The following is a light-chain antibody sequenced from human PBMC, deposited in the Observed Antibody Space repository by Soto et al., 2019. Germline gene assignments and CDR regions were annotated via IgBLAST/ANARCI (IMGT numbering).Light chain of an antibody. Sequence: EIVMTQSPATLSVSPGERATLSCRASQSVSSNLAWYQQKPGQAPRLLIYGASTRATGIPARFSGSGSGTEFTLTISSLQSEDFAVYYCKQYNTWPPWTFCQGTKVEIK. CDR3: KQYNTWPPWT. V-gene: IGKV3-15*01. CDR2: GAS. J-gene: IGKJ1*01. CDR1: QSVSSN.